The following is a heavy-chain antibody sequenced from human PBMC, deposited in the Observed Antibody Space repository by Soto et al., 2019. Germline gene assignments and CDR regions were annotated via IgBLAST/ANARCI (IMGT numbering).Heavy chain of an antibody. D-gene: IGHD6-6*01. CDR3: ARDHAEYSSWGYYYYYGMDV. CDR2: IYSGGST. CDR1: GFTVSSNY. J-gene: IGHJ6*02. Sequence: GGSLRLSCAASGFTVSSNYMSWVRQAPGKGLEWVSVIYSGGSTYYADSVKGRFTISRDNSKNTLYLQMNSLRAEDTAVYYCARDHAEYSSWGYYYYYGMDVWGQGTTVT. V-gene: IGHV3-53*01.